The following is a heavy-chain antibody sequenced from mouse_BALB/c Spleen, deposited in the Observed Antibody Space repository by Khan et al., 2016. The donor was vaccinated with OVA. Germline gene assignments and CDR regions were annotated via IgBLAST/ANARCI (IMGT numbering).Heavy chain of an antibody. J-gene: IGHJ1*01. Sequence: VQLQESGPGLVAPSQSLSITCSVAGFSLSRYSIQWDRQPPGKGLERLGIMWIGGSTDYNSALKSRLSISKDNSESQVFLKMNSRQTEDTAMYYSSRNSDGRSYRYFGVWGAGTTGTVSS. CDR3: SRNSDGRSYRYFGV. CDR1: GFSLSRYS. V-gene: IGHV2-6-4*01. CDR2: MWIGGST.